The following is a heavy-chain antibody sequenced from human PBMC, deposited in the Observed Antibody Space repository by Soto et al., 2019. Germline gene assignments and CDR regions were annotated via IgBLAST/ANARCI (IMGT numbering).Heavy chain of an antibody. V-gene: IGHV4-31*03. J-gene: IGHJ4*02. Sequence: SETLSLTCTVSGGSISSGGYYWSWIRQHPGKGLEWIGYIYYSGSTYYNPSLKSRVTISVDTSKNQFSLKLSSVTAADTAVYYWARARRPIHKFDYWGQGTLVTVPS. CDR2: IYYSGST. CDR3: ARARRPIHKFDY. D-gene: IGHD5-18*01. CDR1: GGSISSGGYY.